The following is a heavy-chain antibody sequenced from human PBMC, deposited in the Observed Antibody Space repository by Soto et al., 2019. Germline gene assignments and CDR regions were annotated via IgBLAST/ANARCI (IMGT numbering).Heavy chain of an antibody. CDR1: GGTFSSYT. CDR2: IIPILGIA. D-gene: IGHD3-10*01. V-gene: IGHV1-69*02. Sequence: QVQLVQSGAEVKKPGSSVKVSCKASGGTFSSYTISWVRQAPGQGLEWMGRIIPILGIANYAQKLQGRVTITADKSMSKAYLELSSLRSEDTAVYYCARTRYGSGSWERFDPWGQGTLVTVSS. J-gene: IGHJ5*02. CDR3: ARTRYGSGSWERFDP.